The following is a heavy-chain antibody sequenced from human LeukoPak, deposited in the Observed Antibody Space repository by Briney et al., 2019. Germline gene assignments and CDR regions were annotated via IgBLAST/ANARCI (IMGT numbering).Heavy chain of an antibody. Sequence: PGGSLRLSCAATGFTFSSYGMHWVRQAPGKGLEWVAFIRYDGSNKYYADSVKGRFTISRDNSKNTLYLQMNSLRAEDTAVYYCAKWKAVAGTRLRWFDPWGQGTLVTVSS. CDR2: IRYDGSNK. V-gene: IGHV3-30*02. CDR1: GFTFSSYG. CDR3: AKWKAVAGTRLRWFDP. D-gene: IGHD6-19*01. J-gene: IGHJ5*02.